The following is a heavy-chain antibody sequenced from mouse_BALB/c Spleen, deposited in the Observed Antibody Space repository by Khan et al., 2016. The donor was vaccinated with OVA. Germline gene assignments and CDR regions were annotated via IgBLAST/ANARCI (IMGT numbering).Heavy chain of an antibody. CDR2: ISSYYGDA. Sequence: QVRLQQSGAELVRPGVSVKISCKGSGYTFTDFALHWVKQSHAKSLEWIGVISSYYGDATYNQKFKGKATMTVDKSSSTAYMELARLTSEDSAIYYGVRVSGHSRFGYWGQGTLVTVSA. J-gene: IGHJ3*01. V-gene: IGHV1S137*01. CDR1: GYTFTDFA. D-gene: IGHD1-3*01. CDR3: VRVSGHSRFGY.